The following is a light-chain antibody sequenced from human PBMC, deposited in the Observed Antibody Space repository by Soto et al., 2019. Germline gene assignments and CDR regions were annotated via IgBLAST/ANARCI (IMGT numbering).Light chain of an antibody. CDR1: SSDVGGYNY. CDR3: SSYTSSNTLVL. J-gene: IGLJ2*01. CDR2: DVS. V-gene: IGLV2-14*01. Sequence: QSALTQPAFVSGSPGQSITISCTGTSSDVGGYNYVSWYQQHPGKAPKLMIYDVSNRPSGVSSRFSGSKSGNTASLTISGLHAEDEADYYCSSYTSSNTLVLLGGGTKLTVL.